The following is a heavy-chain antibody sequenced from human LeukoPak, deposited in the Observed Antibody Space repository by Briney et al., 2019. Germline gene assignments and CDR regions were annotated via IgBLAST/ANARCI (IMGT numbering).Heavy chain of an antibody. J-gene: IGHJ6*03. V-gene: IGHV4-59*01. CDR3: AGEDTAMVTHNYYYYMDV. D-gene: IGHD5-18*01. CDR1: GGSISSYY. Sequence: TSETLSLTCTVSGGSISSYYWSWIRQPPGKGLEWIGYIYYSGSTNYNPSLKSRVTISVDTSKNQFSLKLSSVTAADTAVYYCAGEDTAMVTHNYYYYMDVWGKGTTVTVSS. CDR2: IYYSGST.